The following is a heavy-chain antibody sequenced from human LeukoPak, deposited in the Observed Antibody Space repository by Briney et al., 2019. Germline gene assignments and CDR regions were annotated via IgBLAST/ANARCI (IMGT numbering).Heavy chain of an antibody. CDR3: ARDRAERYLDY. J-gene: IGHJ4*02. D-gene: IGHD6-25*01. CDR1: GFTFSTYG. CDR2: IWYDGSNR. Sequence: GGSLRLSCAASGFTFSTYGMHWVCQAPGRGLEWGAIIWYDGSNRYYADSVKGRFNISRDNSKNTLHLQMNSLRAEDTAVYYCARDRAERYLDYWGQGTLVTVSS. V-gene: IGHV3-33*01.